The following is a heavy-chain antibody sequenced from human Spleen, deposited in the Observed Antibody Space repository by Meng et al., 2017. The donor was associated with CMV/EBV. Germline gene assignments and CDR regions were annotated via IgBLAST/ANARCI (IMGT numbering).Heavy chain of an antibody. D-gene: IGHD4-17*01. CDR2: MNPKSGNT. CDR1: GYTFTSYD. Sequence: QVQLVQSGAEVKKPGASVKVFCKASGYTFTSYDIKWVRQATGQGLEWMGWMNPKSGNTGYALKFQGRVTMTRNTSINTAYMELSSLRSEDTAVYYCARGLGPSYADRDYWGQGTLVTVSS. CDR3: ARGLGPSYADRDY. V-gene: IGHV1-8*01. J-gene: IGHJ4*02.